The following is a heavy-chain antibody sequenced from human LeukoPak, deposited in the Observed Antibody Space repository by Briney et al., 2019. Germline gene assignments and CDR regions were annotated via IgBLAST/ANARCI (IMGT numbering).Heavy chain of an antibody. CDR3: VREHDWGDFDF. CDR2: VSHSGNT. J-gene: IGHJ4*02. D-gene: IGHD3-9*01. Sequence: SETLSLTCTVSGGSVISGSYYWSWIRQPPGKGLEWIGYVSHSGNTNYNPSLKSRVTISKDTSKNQFSLNLSSVTAADTAVYYCVREHDWGDFDFWGRGTLVTVSS. V-gene: IGHV4-61*01. CDR1: GGSVISGSYY.